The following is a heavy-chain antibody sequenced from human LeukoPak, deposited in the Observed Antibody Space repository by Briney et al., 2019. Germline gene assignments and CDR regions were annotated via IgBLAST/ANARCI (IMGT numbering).Heavy chain of an antibody. V-gene: IGHV3-23*01. Sequence: GGSLRLSCAASGFTFSSYAMSWVRQAPGKGLEWVSAISGSGDNTYYADSVKGRFTISRDNSKNTLYLQMNSLRAEDTALYYCANGSYYDSSGTYYFDYWGQGTLVTVSS. D-gene: IGHD3-22*01. J-gene: IGHJ4*02. CDR3: ANGSYYDSSGTYYFDY. CDR2: ISGSGDNT. CDR1: GFTFSSYA.